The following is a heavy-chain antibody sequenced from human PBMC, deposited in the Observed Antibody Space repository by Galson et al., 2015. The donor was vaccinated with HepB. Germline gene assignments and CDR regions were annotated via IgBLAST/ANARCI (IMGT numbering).Heavy chain of an antibody. CDR1: GGTFSSYA. CDR3: ARDPEGYCSITSCYTGYNWFDP. Sequence: SVKVSCKASGGTFSSYAISWVRQAPGQGLEWMGGIIPIFGTANYAQKFQGRVTITADESTSTAYMELSRLRSEDTAVYYCARDPEGYCSITSCYTGYNWFDPWGQGTLVTVSS. V-gene: IGHV1-69*13. J-gene: IGHJ5*02. CDR2: IIPIFGTA. D-gene: IGHD2-2*02.